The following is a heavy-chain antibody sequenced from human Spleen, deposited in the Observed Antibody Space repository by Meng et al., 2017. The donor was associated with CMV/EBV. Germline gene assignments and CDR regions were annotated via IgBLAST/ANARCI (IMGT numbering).Heavy chain of an antibody. CDR3: ARPPGMDV. V-gene: IGHV3-30*14. Sequence: GGSLRLSCAASGLTVSSNYMSWVRQAPGKGLEWVAVISYDGSNKYYADSVKGRFTISRDNSKNTLYLQMNSLRAEDTAVYYCARPPGMDVWGQGTTVTVSS. J-gene: IGHJ6*02. CDR2: ISYDGSNK. CDR1: GLTVSSNY.